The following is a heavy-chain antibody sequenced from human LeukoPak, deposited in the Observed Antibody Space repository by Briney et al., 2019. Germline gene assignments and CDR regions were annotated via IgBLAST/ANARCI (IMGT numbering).Heavy chain of an antibody. V-gene: IGHV1-18*01. CDR2: INGYNDTT. D-gene: IGHD3-10*01. J-gene: IGHJ4*02. CDR3: ARDRGKWFAEFFDF. Sequence: RASVTVSCMPSGYPFSTYGISWVRQTPEQGLEWGGRINGYNDTTKYEEKVQGRVTMTIDTSTSTAYMELRSLTSDDTAVYYCARDRGKWFAEFFDFWGQGTLVTVSS. CDR1: GYPFSTYG.